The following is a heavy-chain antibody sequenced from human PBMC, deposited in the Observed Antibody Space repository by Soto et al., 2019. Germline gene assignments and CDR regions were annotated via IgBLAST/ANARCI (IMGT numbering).Heavy chain of an antibody. Sequence: SVKVSCKASGGTFSSYAISWVRQAPGQGLEWMGGIIPIFGTANYAQKFQGRVTITADESTSTAYMELSSLRSEDTAVYYCAGGGRWGSGWYFDYWGQGTLVTVSS. CDR1: GGTFSSYA. V-gene: IGHV1-69*13. CDR2: IIPIFGTA. J-gene: IGHJ4*02. D-gene: IGHD6-19*01. CDR3: AGGGRWGSGWYFDY.